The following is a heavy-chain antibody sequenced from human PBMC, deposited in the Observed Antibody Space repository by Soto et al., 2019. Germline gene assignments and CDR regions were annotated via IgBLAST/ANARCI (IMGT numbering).Heavy chain of an antibody. CDR2: TIGSGGST. CDR3: AKRSGSDWYGPFDK. V-gene: IGHV3-23*01. J-gene: IGHJ4*02. CDR1: GFTFSSYA. D-gene: IGHD6-13*01. Sequence: EVQLLESGGDLVQPGGSLRLSCAASGFTFSSYAMTWVRQAPGKGLEWVSSTIGSGGSTYYADSVKGRLTISSANSKNSRYLQMNSLIAENTAVYYCAKRSGSDWYGPFDKWGQGTLVTVSS.